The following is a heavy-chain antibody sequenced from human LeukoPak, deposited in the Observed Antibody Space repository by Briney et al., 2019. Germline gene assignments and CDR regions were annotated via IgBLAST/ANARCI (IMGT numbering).Heavy chain of an antibody. Sequence: PGGSLRLSCAASGFTFSSYWMSWIRQPAGKGLEWIGRISSSGSTNYNPSLKSRVTISVDTSKNQFSLKLSSVTAADTAVYFCARGPYSYDSSGAFDIWGQGTMVTVSS. V-gene: IGHV4-4*07. D-gene: IGHD3-22*01. CDR1: GFTFSSYW. J-gene: IGHJ3*02. CDR3: ARGPYSYDSSGAFDI. CDR2: ISSSGST.